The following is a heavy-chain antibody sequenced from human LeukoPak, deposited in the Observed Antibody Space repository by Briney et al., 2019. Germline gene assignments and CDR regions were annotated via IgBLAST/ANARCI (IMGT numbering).Heavy chain of an antibody. CDR3: AREYGDYGGFDY. V-gene: IGHV3-30-3*01. CDR1: GFTFSSYA. Sequence: PGGSLRLSCAASGFTFSSYAMHWVRQAPGKGLEWVAVISYDGSNKYYADSVKGRFTISRDNSKNTLYLQMNSLRAEDTAVYYCAREYGDYGGFDYWGQGTLVTVSS. CDR2: ISYDGSNK. J-gene: IGHJ4*02. D-gene: IGHD4-17*01.